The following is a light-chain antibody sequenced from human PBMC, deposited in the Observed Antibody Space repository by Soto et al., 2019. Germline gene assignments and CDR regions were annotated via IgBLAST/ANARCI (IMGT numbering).Light chain of an antibody. CDR3: QQFSSYPLT. CDR1: QSVGSS. J-gene: IGKJ4*01. V-gene: IGKV3-15*01. Sequence: VLTQSPATLSVSPGERVTLSCRTSQSVGSSLAWYQQVPGQAPRLLIYGASSRETGISDRFSGGGSGTDFTLTISRLEPEDFAVYYCQQFSSYPLTFGGGTKVDIK. CDR2: GAS.